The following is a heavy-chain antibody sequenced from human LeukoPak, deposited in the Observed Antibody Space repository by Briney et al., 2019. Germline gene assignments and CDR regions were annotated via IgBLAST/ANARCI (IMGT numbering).Heavy chain of an antibody. V-gene: IGHV4-39*07. CDR1: GGSISSSSYY. CDR3: ARSPRRVTATIYFDY. CDR2: IYYSGTT. D-gene: IGHD2-21*02. J-gene: IGHJ4*02. Sequence: SSETLSLTCTVSGGSISSSSYYWGWIRQPPGKGLEWIGSIYYSGTTYYNPSLKSRVSMSVDTSKNQFSLKLTSVTAADTAVYYCARSPRRVTATIYFDYWGQGTLVTASS.